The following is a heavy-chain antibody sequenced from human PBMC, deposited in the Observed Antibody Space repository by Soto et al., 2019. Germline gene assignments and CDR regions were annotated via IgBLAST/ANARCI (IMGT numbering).Heavy chain of an antibody. D-gene: IGHD1-20*01. CDR3: ARVGYNWNDVLAGYFEY. J-gene: IGHJ4*02. CDR2: IYYSGST. Sequence: TLCLTCTVSFVSISSYYWSWILQPPGPGLEWIGYIYYSGSTNYNPSLKSRVTISVDTSKNQFSLKLSSVTAADTAVYYCARVGYNWNDVLAGYFEYWGQGTLVTVSS. V-gene: IGHV4-59*01. CDR1: FVSISSYY.